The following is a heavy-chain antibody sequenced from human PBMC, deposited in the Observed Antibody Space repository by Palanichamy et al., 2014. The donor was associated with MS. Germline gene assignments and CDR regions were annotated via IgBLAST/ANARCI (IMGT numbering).Heavy chain of an antibody. J-gene: IGHJ4*02. D-gene: IGHD3-3*01. CDR3: AREHDSWSGYSFDF. V-gene: IGHV1-3*01. Sequence: QVQLVQSGAEVKKPGASVKVSCKASGYAFTDYAIHWVRQAPGQRLEWMGWINAGNGNTKYSRKFQSRVTITRDTSADTAYMELSSPRSEDTALYYCAREHDSWSGYSFDFWGQGTLVTASS. CDR2: INAGNGNT. CDR1: GYAFTDYA.